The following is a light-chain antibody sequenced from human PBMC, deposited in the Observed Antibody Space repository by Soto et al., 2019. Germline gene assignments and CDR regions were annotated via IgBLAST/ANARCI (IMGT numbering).Light chain of an antibody. CDR2: GAS. J-gene: IGKJ1*01. Sequence: EIVMTQSPATLSVSPGERATLSCRASQSVSSNLAWYQQKRGQGPRLLIYGASTRATRIPARFSGSGSGTEFTLTISSLQSEDFAVYYCHQYNNWPLWTFGQGTKVEIK. CDR3: HQYNNWPLWT. CDR1: QSVSSN. V-gene: IGKV3-15*01.